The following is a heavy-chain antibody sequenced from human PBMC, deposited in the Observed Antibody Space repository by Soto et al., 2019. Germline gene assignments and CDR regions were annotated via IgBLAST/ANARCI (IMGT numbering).Heavy chain of an antibody. J-gene: IGHJ4*02. V-gene: IGHV1-2*04. D-gene: IGHD2-8*01. CDR2: INPNSGGT. Sequence: ASVKVSCKASGYTFTGYYMHWVRQAPGQGLEWMGWINPNSGGTNYAQKFQGWVTISVDTSKNQFSLKLSSVTAADTAVYYCARVRVMVYTILSPSFDYWAQETLVTVSS. CDR3: ARVRVMVYTILSPSFDY. CDR1: GYTFTGYY.